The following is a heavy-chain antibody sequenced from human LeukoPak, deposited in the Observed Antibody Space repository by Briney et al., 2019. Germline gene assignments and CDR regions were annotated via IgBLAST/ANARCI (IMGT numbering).Heavy chain of an antibody. CDR3: ARRAGAYSHPYDY. J-gene: IGHJ4*02. CDR2: IYSDNT. V-gene: IGHV3-53*01. D-gene: IGHD4/OR15-4a*01. Sequence: GGSLRLSCAASGFTFSDYAMHWVGQAPGKGLEWVSFIYSDNTHYSDSVKGRFTISRDNSKNTLYLQMNSLRAEDTAVYYCARRAGAYSHPYDYWGQGTLVTVFS. CDR1: GFTFSDYA.